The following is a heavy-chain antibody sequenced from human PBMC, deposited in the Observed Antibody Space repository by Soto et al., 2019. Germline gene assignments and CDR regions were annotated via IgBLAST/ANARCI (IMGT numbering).Heavy chain of an antibody. CDR3: ARDGGNRGYIFDY. CDR1: GDSVSSNSAA. Sequence: SPTLSLTCAISGDSVSSNSAAWDWIRQSPSRGLEWLGWTYYRSKWYDGYAVSVKSRLTINPDTSKNQFSLQLNSVTPEDTAVYYCARDGGNRGYIFDYWGQGTLVTVSS. J-gene: IGHJ4*02. V-gene: IGHV6-1*01. D-gene: IGHD3-10*01. CDR2: TYYRSKWYD.